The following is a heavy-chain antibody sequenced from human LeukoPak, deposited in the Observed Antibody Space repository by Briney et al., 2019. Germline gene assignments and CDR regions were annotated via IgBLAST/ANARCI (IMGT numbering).Heavy chain of an antibody. CDR2: IYSGGST. V-gene: IGHV3-53*01. CDR1: GFTVSSNY. Sequence: GGSLRLSCAASGFTVSSNYMSWVRQAPGKGLEWVSVIYSGGSTYYADPVKGRFTISRDNAKNSLYLQMNSLRAEDTAVYYCARGRQSWFDPWGQGTLVTVSS. J-gene: IGHJ5*02. CDR3: ARGRQSWFDP.